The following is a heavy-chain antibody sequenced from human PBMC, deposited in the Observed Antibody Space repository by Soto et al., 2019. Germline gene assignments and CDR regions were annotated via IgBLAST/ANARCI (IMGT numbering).Heavy chain of an antibody. CDR3: AGGTDGKKVAY. CDR2: FYYTGST. Sequence: QVQLQESGPGLVKSSETLSLTCTVSGGSVSSEHYYWNWIRQPPGKGLEWIGYFYYTGSTNYNPSLESRLTMSADMSKNHFSLKLSSVTAADTAVYYCAGGTDGKKVAYWGQGTLVTVSS. CDR1: GGSVSSEHYY. J-gene: IGHJ4*02. V-gene: IGHV4-61*03. D-gene: IGHD2-21*01.